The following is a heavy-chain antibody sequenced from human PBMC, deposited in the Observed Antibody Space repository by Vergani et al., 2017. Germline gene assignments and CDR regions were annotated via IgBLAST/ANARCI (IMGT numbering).Heavy chain of an antibody. V-gene: IGHV3-21*01. Sequence: VQLVESGGGVFQPGRSLRLSCAASGFTFSSYSMNWVCQAPGKGLEWVSSISSSSSYIYYADSVKGRFTISRDNAKNSLHLQMNSLRAEDTAVYYCAREGGGIAVAGFDYWGQGTLVTVSS. J-gene: IGHJ4*02. CDR3: AREGGGIAVAGFDY. CDR1: GFTFSSYS. CDR2: ISSSSSYI. D-gene: IGHD6-19*01.